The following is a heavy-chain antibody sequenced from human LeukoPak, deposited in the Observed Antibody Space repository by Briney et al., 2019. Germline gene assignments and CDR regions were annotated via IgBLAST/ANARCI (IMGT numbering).Heavy chain of an antibody. CDR3: ARAYYYGSGSYSPTH. CDR2: IIPIFGTA. V-gene: IGHV1-69*05. D-gene: IGHD3-10*01. CDR1: GGTFSSYA. Sequence: ASVKVSCKASGGTFSSYAISWVRQAPGQGLEWMGGIIPIFGTANYAQEFQGRVTITTDESTSTAYMELSSLRSEDTAVYYCARAYYYGSGSYSPTHWGQGTLVTVSS. J-gene: IGHJ4*02.